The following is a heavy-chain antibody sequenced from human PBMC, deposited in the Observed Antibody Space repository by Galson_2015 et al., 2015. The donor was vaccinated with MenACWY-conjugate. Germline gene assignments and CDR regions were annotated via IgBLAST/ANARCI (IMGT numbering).Heavy chain of an antibody. Sequence: PALVKPTQTLTLTCTFSGFSLSTRGMCVSWIRQPPGKALEWLALIDWDDDKYYSTSLKTRLTISKDTSKNQVVLTMTNMDPVDTATYYCARTPRGTLGADAFDIWGQGTMVTVSS. CDR2: IDWDDDK. CDR1: GFSLSTRGMC. V-gene: IGHV2-70*01. D-gene: IGHD2-15*01. CDR3: ARTPRGTLGADAFDI. J-gene: IGHJ3*02.